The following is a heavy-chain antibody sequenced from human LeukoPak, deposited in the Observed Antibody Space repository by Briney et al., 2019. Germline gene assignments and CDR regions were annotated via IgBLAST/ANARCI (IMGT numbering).Heavy chain of an antibody. Sequence: PGGSLRLSCAASGFTFSSYAMSWVRQAPGKGLEWVSAISGSGGSTYYADSVKGRFTISRDNSKNTVYLQMNSLRAEDTALYYCAKANTGWSPFDYWGQGTLLTVSS. CDR3: AKANTGWSPFDY. J-gene: IGHJ4*02. CDR1: GFTFSSYA. CDR2: ISGSGGST. V-gene: IGHV3-23*01. D-gene: IGHD6-19*01.